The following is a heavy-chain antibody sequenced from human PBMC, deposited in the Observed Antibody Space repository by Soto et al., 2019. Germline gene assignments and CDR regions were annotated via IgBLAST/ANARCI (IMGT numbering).Heavy chain of an antibody. CDR3: AREGGAGTYVG. Sequence: QVHLQESGPGLVKPSGTLSLTCAVSGGSISSNNWWTWVRQPPGKGLEWIGEIHHSGSTNYNPSHKSRVTRSRDKSKNQFSMKVPSVTAADTAVYYCAREGGAGTYVGWGQGTLVTVSS. CDR1: GGSISSNNW. CDR2: IHHSGST. V-gene: IGHV4-4*02. J-gene: IGHJ4*02. D-gene: IGHD3-10*01.